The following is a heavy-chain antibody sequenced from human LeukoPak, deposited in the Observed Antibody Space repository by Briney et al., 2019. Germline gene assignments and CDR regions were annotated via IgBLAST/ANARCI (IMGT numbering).Heavy chain of an antibody. CDR3: ATWRTAKTGFDY. V-gene: IGHV4-59*01. J-gene: IGHJ4*02. Sequence: SETLSLTCAVSGASISNYYWSWIRQPPGKGLEWIGYIDYSGSTNYSPSLKSRVTIPLDTSTNQFSLKLSSVTAADTAVYYCATWRTAKTGFDYWGQGTLVTVSS. CDR2: IDYSGST. CDR1: GASISNYY. D-gene: IGHD1-1*01.